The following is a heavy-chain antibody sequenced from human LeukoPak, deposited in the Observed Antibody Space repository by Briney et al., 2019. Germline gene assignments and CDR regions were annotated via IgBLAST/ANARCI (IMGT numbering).Heavy chain of an antibody. CDR1: GGSISSYY. V-gene: IGHV4-4*07. D-gene: IGHD1-26*01. Sequence: SETLSLTCTVSGGSISSYYWSWIRQPAGKGLEWIGRIYTSGSTNYNPSLKSRVTISVDTSKNQFSLKLSSVTAADTAVYYCARDYSSYYDYAFDIWGQGTLVTVSS. J-gene: IGHJ3*02. CDR3: ARDYSSYYDYAFDI. CDR2: IYTSGST.